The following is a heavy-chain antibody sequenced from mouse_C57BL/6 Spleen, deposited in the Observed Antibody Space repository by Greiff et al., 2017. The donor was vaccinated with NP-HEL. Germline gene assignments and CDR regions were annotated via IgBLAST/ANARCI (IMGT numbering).Heavy chain of an antibody. J-gene: IGHJ2*01. V-gene: IGHV1-82*01. CDR1: GYAFSSSW. Sequence: QVQLKESGPELVKPGASVMISCKASGYAFSSSWMNWVKQRPGKGLEWIGRIYPGDGDTNYNGKFKGKATTTADKSSSTAYMQLSSLTSEDAAVYYCARKETKHDYWGQGTTLTVSS. D-gene: IGHD1-3*01. CDR3: ARKETKHDY. CDR2: IYPGDGDT.